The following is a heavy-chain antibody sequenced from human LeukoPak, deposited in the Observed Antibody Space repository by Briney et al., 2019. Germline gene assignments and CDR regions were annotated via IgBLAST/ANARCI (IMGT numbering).Heavy chain of an antibody. J-gene: IGHJ5*02. CDR2: ISGSGGST. CDR1: GFTVSSNY. D-gene: IGHD3-3*01. CDR3: AKDYSYYDFWSGALRPPVWFDP. Sequence: GGSLRLSCAASGFTVSSNYMSWVRQAPGKGLEWVSAISGSGGSTYYADSVKGRFTISRDNSKNTLYLQMNSLRAEDTAVYYCAKDYSYYDFWSGALRPPVWFDPWGQGTLVTVSS. V-gene: IGHV3-23*01.